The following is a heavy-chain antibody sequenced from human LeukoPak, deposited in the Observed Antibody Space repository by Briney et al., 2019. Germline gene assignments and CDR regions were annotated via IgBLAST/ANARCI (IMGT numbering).Heavy chain of an antibody. V-gene: IGHV1-18*04. CDR2: ISAYNGNT. CDR3: ARVPSRYYYYDSSGYYYY. D-gene: IGHD3-22*01. CDR1: GYTFTGYY. Sequence: ASVKVSCKASGYTFTGYYMHWVRQAPGQGLEWMGWISAYNGNTNYAQKLQGRVTMTTDTSTSTAYMELRSLRSDDTAVYYCARVPSRYYYYDSSGYYYYWGQGTLVTVSS. J-gene: IGHJ4*02.